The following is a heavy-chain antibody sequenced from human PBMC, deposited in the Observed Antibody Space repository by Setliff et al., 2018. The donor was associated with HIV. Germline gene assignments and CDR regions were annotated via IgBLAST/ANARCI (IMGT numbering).Heavy chain of an antibody. J-gene: IGHJ6*02. V-gene: IGHV1-18*01. CDR3: ARLGSGWSDSYYYAMDV. Sequence: ASVKVSCKTSGYTFTDFGISWVRQAPGHGLEWMGWISPNFGHTKYAQTFQGRVTMTIDTSTNSAYMELRSLRSDDTAVYFCARLGSGWSDSYYYAMDVWGQGTTVTVSS. D-gene: IGHD6-19*01. CDR2: ISPNFGHT. CDR1: GYTFTDFG.